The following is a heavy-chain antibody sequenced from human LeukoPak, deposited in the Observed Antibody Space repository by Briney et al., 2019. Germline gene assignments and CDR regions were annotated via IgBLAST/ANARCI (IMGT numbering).Heavy chain of an antibody. D-gene: IGHD3-22*01. CDR3: ARVPYVSSAYYSPLDF. CDR2: INPNSGGT. J-gene: IGHJ4*02. V-gene: IGHV1-2*02. CDR1: GYXFNDYY. Sequence: ASVKVSCKASGYXFNDYYMHWVRQAPGQGLEWMGWINPNSGGTNYAQKFQGRGTMTRDTCISTAYMELSRLRSDDAAVYYCARVPYVSSAYYSPLDFWGQGTLVTVSS.